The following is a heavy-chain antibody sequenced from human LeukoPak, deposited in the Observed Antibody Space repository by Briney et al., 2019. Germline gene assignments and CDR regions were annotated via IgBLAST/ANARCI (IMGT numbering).Heavy chain of an antibody. V-gene: IGHV3-9*01. CDR1: GSTFDDYA. J-gene: IGHJ6*03. CDR2: ISWNSGSI. Sequence: GGSLRLSFAASGSTFDDYAMQWVRPAPGEGLERVSGISWNSGSIGYADSVKGRFTISRDNAKNSLYLQMNSLRAEDTALYYCAKDTNYYYCYMDVWGKGTTVTVSS. CDR3: AKDTNYYYCYMDV.